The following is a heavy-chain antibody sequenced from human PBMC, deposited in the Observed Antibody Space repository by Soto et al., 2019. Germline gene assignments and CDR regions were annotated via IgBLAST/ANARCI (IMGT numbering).Heavy chain of an antibody. Sequence: GGSLRLSCAASGFTFSSYSMTWVRQAPGKGLEWVSSFGGSGYSTYYADSVKGRFTISRDNSKNTLYLQMDTLRAEDTAVYYCAKDGGAVPANFDFWGQGALVTVSS. CDR3: AKDGGAVPANFDF. J-gene: IGHJ4*02. D-gene: IGHD2-2*01. CDR2: FGGSGYST. CDR1: GFTFSSYS. V-gene: IGHV3-23*01.